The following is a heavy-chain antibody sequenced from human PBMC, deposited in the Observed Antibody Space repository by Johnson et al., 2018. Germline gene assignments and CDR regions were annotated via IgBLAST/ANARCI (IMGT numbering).Heavy chain of an antibody. V-gene: IGHV4-34*01. D-gene: IGHD1-26*01. CDR3: ARGLRIVGAKYFQH. Sequence: QVQLQQWGAGLLKXSETLSLTCAVYGGSFSGYYWSWIRQPPGKGLEWIGEINHSGSTNYNPSLKSRVTITVDTSKNQFSLKLGPVTAADTAVYYCARGLRIVGAKYFQHWGQGTLVTVSS. J-gene: IGHJ1*01. CDR1: GGSFSGYY. CDR2: INHSGST.